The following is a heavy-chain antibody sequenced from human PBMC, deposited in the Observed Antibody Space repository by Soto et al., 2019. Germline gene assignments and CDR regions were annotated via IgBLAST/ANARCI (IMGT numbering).Heavy chain of an antibody. D-gene: IGHD6-13*01. V-gene: IGHV4-4*02. CDR1: GGSISSSNW. CDR2: IYHSGST. J-gene: IGHJ6*02. CDR3: ARDFWQQLDSYGMYV. Sequence: PSETLSLTCAVSGGSISSSNWWSWVRQPPGKGLEWIGEIYHSGSTNYNPSLKSRVTISVDKSKNQFSLKLSSVTAADTAVYYCARDFWQQLDSYGMYVWGQGTTVTVSS.